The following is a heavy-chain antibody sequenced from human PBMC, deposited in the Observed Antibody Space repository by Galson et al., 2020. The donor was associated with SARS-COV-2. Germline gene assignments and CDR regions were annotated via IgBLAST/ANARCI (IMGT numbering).Heavy chain of an antibody. CDR2: IYPTGNT. CDR3: LREGDTINQDY. J-gene: IGHJ4*02. Sequence: GESLKISCAASGFTVSNIYISWVRQAPGKGLEWASLIYPTGNTLYADSVKGPCTVSRDNSRNTLFLQMNSLRAEDTAVYYCLREGDTINQDYWGQGTLVTVSS. V-gene: IGHV3-53*01. D-gene: IGHD3-10*01. CDR1: GFTVSNIY.